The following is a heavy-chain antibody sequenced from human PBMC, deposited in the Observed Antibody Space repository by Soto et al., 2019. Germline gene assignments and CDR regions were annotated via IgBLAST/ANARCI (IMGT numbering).Heavy chain of an antibody. Sequence: QVQLVESGGGVVQPGRSLRLSCAASGFPFTTYGMHWVREGPGKGLEWVAVISYDGSNKYYADSVKGRFPISRDNSKNTLYRQINSPRPEDTALYHRVGGQYSFAYRGQGTMVTVSS. J-gene: IGHJ4*02. CDR1: GFPFTTYG. D-gene: IGHD3-10*01. V-gene: IGHV3-30*03. CDR2: ISYDGSNK. CDR3: VGGQYSFAY.